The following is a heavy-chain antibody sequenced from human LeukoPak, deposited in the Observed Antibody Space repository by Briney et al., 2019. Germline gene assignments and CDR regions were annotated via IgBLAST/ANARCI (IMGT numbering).Heavy chain of an antibody. Sequence: GWSLRLSCAVSGFTFSSYDMSWVRQAPGKGLEWVSASGTDDGTTYADSVKGRFTISRDNSKNTLYLQRNSLRVEDTATYYCAKALNYWYFDLWGRGSLVTVSS. J-gene: IGHJ2*01. V-gene: IGHV3-23*01. CDR3: AKALNYWYFDL. CDR1: GFTFSSYD. CDR2: SGTDDGTT.